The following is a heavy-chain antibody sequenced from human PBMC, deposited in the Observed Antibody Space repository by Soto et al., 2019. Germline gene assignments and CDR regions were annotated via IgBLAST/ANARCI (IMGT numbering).Heavy chain of an antibody. CDR3: ARGTMIVVVMALGVFDY. D-gene: IGHD3-22*01. Sequence: GASVKVSCKASGYTFTSYYMHWVRQAPGQGLEWMGIINPSGGSTSYAQKFQGRVTMTRDTSTSTVYMELSSLRSEDTAVYYCARGTMIVVVMALGVFDYWGQGTLVTVSS. CDR1: GYTFTSYY. J-gene: IGHJ4*02. CDR2: INPSGGST. V-gene: IGHV1-46*01.